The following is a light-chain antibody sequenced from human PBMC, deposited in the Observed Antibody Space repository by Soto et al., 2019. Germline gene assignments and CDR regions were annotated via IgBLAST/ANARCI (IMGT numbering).Light chain of an antibody. CDR1: QSVSSSY. J-gene: IGKJ5*01. CDR2: GAS. V-gene: IGKV3-20*01. Sequence: EIVLTQSPGTLSLSPGERATLSCRASQSVSSSYLAWYQQKPGQAPRLLIYGASSRATGIPDRFSGSGSGTDFTLTISRLEPEDFAVYYCQQYGSSQTITFGQGT. CDR3: QQYGSSQTIT.